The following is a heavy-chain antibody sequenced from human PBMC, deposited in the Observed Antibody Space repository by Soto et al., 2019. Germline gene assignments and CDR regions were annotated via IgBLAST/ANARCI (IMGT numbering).Heavy chain of an antibody. V-gene: IGHV3-23*01. CDR2: ISGSGGST. D-gene: IGHD3-22*01. Sequence: GGSLRLSCAASGFTFSSYAMSWVRQAPGKGLEWVSAISGSGGSTYYADSVKGRFTISRDNSKNTLYLQMNSLRAEDTAVYYCAKRGYSSGYTGPFWYFDLWGRGTLVTVSS. J-gene: IGHJ2*01. CDR3: AKRGYSSGYTGPFWYFDL. CDR1: GFTFSSYA.